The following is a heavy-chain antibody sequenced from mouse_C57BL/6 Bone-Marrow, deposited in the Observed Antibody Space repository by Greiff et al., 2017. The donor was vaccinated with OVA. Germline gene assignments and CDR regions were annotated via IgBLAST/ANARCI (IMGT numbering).Heavy chain of an antibody. CDR2: IDPSDSYT. V-gene: IGHV1-59*01. CDR3: ARALIYYYGSSYWYFDV. CDR1: GYTFTSYW. D-gene: IGHD1-1*01. J-gene: IGHJ1*03. Sequence: VQRKKPGTKQHIHVTAVKLSCKASGYTFTSYWMHWVKQRPGQGLEWIGVIDPSDSYTNYNQKFKGKATLTVDTSSSTAYMQLSSLTSEDSAVYYCARALIYYYGSSYWYFDVWGTGTTVTVSA.